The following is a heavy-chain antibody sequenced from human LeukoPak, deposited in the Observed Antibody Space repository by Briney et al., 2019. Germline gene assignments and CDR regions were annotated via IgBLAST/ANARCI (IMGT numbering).Heavy chain of an antibody. V-gene: IGHV5-10-1*01. D-gene: IGHD2-2*01. Sequence: GESLKISCKGSEYIFTTYWIDWVRQMPGKGLEWMGRIDPSDSYTKYSPSFQGHVTISADKSISTAYLQWSSLKASDTAIYYCARSHCKSASCYTNYFDYWGQGTLVTVSS. J-gene: IGHJ4*02. CDR2: IDPSDSYT. CDR1: EYIFTTYW. CDR3: ARSHCKSASCYTNYFDY.